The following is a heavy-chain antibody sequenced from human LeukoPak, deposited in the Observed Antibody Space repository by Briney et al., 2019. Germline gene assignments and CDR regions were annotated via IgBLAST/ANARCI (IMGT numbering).Heavy chain of an antibody. D-gene: IGHD1-1*01. J-gene: IGHJ4*02. Sequence: GASVKVSCKPSGYTFTSHHINLVRQATGRGFEWMGWMNPESGNTNYAQRFQGRVTMTWDTSINTAYMDLSSLRSDDTAVHYCARGRPTNLNGIYWGQGTLVTVSS. V-gene: IGHV1-8*01. CDR2: MNPESGNT. CDR1: GYTFTSHH. CDR3: ARGRPTNLNGIY.